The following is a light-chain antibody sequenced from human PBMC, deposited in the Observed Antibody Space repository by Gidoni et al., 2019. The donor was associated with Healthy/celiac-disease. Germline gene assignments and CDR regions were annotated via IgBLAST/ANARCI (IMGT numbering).Light chain of an antibody. CDR2: KAS. V-gene: IGKV1-5*03. CDR3: QQYNSYCT. J-gene: IGKJ4*01. Sequence: DIQMTQSPSTLSASVGDRVTITCRASQSISSWLAWYQQKPGKAPKLLIYKASSLESGVPSRFSGSGSGTEFTLTISSLQPDDFATYYCQQYNSYCTFXGXTKVEIK. CDR1: QSISSW.